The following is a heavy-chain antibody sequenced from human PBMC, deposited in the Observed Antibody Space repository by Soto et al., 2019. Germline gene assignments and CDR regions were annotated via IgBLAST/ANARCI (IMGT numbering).Heavy chain of an antibody. Sequence: GGSLRLSCTASGFSFDTYAISWFRQAPGKGLEWVSAISGSGGSTYYADSVKGRFSISRDTSQSTLYLQMNSLRADDTAMYYCARWSYLDYWGQGTRVTVSS. J-gene: IGHJ4*02. D-gene: IGHD3-3*01. CDR2: ISGSGGST. CDR1: GFSFDTYA. CDR3: ARWSYLDY. V-gene: IGHV3-23*01.